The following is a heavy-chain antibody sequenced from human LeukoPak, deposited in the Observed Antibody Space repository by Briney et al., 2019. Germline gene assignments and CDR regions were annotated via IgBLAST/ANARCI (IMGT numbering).Heavy chain of an antibody. D-gene: IGHD5-24*01. CDR3: ATEFYSNGYNF. J-gene: IGHJ4*02. V-gene: IGHV3-15*01. CDR1: GFTFSSYA. CDR2: IKSRTDSGST. Sequence: GGSLRLSCAASGFTFSSYAMTWVRQPPGKGLGWVGHIKSRTDSGSTDYSAPVKGRFSVSRDDSKNTVYLQMNSLRTEDSAVYYCATEFYSNGYNFWGQGTPVTVSS.